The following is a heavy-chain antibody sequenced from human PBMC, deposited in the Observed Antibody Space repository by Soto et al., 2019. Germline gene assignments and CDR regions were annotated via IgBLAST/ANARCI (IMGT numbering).Heavy chain of an antibody. CDR1: GFTFSSYS. D-gene: IGHD3-22*01. V-gene: IGHV3-21*01. CDR3: ASHPRDSSGYWYYFDY. Sequence: EVQLVESGGGLVKPGGSLRLSCAASGFTFSSYSMNWVRQAPGKGLEWVSSISSSSSYIYYADSVKGRFTISRDNAKNXRYLQMNSLRAEDTAVYYCASHPRDSSGYWYYFDYWGQGTLVTVSS. J-gene: IGHJ4*02. CDR2: ISSSSSYI.